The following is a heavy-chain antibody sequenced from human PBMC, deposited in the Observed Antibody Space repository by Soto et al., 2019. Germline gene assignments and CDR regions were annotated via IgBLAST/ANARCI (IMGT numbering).Heavy chain of an antibody. CDR1: GYTFTDYY. CDR2: INPNVGGT. Sequence: QVQLVQSGAEVKKPGASVYVSYKASGYTFTDYYVHWVRQAPGQGLEWMGWINPNVGGTNYARKCQGRVTMTRDTSISTVYMKLTRLSPDDTAIYYCARGGRDVPRIPYDTWGQGTRVTVSS. V-gene: IGHV1-2*02. J-gene: IGHJ5*02. CDR3: ARGGRDVPRIPYDT. D-gene: IGHD3-16*01.